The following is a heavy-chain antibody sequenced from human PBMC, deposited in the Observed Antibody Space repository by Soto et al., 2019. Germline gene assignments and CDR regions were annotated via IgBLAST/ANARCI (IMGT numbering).Heavy chain of an antibody. CDR3: ARGGTFYDFWSGYYLAPYYYYGMDV. CDR1: GYTFTSYY. V-gene: IGHV1-46*01. D-gene: IGHD3-3*01. Sequence: ASVKVSCKASGYTFTSYYMHWVRRAPGQGLEWMGIINPSGGSTSYAQKFQGRVTMTRDTSTSTVYMELSSLRSEDTAVYYCARGGTFYDFWSGYYLAPYYYYGMDVWGQGTTVTVSS. J-gene: IGHJ6*02. CDR2: INPSGGST.